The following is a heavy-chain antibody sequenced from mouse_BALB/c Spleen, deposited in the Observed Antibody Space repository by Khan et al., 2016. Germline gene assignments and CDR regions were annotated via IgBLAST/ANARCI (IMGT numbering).Heavy chain of an antibody. D-gene: IGHD1-2*01. Sequence: VQLVESGGGLVQPKGSLKLSCAASGFTFNTNAMNWVRQAPGKGLEWVARIRSISNNYATYYADSVKDRFTISRDDSQSILYLQMNNLETEDTAMYYCVGYPFAYWGQGTLVTVSA. J-gene: IGHJ3*01. CDR2: IRSISNNYAT. V-gene: IGHV10S3*01. CDR1: GFTFNTNA. CDR3: VGYPFAY.